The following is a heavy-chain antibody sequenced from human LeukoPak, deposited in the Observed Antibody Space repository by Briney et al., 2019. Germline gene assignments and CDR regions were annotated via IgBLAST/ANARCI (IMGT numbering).Heavy chain of an antibody. V-gene: IGHV1-18*01. J-gene: IGHJ4*02. CDR2: ISANNGNT. CDR3: ARGDSGYDFAPFDY. D-gene: IGHD5-12*01. CDR1: GYTFTRYG. Sequence: GASVKVSCKASGYTFTRYGIIWVRQAPGQGLEWMGWISANNGNTNYAQKLQGRVTMTTDTSTSTAYMELRSLRSDGTAVYYCARGDSGYDFAPFDYWGQGTLVTVSS.